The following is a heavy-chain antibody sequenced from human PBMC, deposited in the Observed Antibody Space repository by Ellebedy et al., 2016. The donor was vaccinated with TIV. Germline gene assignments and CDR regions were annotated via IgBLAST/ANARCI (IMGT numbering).Heavy chain of an antibody. D-gene: IGHD6-19*01. CDR2: IRSKANSYAT. J-gene: IGHJ4*02. V-gene: IGHV3-73*01. Sequence: GESLKISXAASGFTFSGSAMHWVRQASGKGLEWVGRIRSKANSYATAYAASVKGRFTISRDDSKNTAYLQMNSLKTEDTAVYYCTRQIAVAGALGDYWGQGTLVTVSS. CDR3: TRQIAVAGALGDY. CDR1: GFTFSGSA.